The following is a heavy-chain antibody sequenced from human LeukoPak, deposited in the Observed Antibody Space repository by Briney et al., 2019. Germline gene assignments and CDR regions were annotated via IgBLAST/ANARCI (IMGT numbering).Heavy chain of an antibody. V-gene: IGHV4-39*01. D-gene: IGHD3-10*01. CDR1: GFTFSSYAMH. CDR2: IYYSGST. Sequence: KPGGSLRLSCAASGFTFSSYAMHWVRQPPGKGLEWIGSIYYSGSTYYNPSLKSRVTISVDTSKNQFSLKLSSVTAADTAVYYCASVRRGFGESSKYYAYYYMGVWGKGTTVTVSS. J-gene: IGHJ6*03. CDR3: ASVRRGFGESSKYYAYYYMGV.